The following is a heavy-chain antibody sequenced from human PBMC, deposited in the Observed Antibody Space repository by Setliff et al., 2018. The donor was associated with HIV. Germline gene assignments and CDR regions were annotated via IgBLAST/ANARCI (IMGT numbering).Heavy chain of an antibody. CDR2: IIPISGTV. CDR1: GGTFSSYA. J-gene: IGHJ3*02. V-gene: IGHV1-69*05. CDR3: AKMHTAMDPDTFDI. Sequence: SVKVSCKASGGTFSSYAISWVRQAPGQGLEWMGGIIPISGTVNYAQKFWGRVTITTHESTSTAYMELNSLRVEDTAIYYCAKMHTAMDPDTFDIWGQGTMVTVSS. D-gene: IGHD5-18*01.